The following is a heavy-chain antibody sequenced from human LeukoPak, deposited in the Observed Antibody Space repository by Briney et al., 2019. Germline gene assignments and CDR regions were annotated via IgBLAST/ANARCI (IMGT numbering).Heavy chain of an antibody. CDR1: GGSLNRSGYY. Sequence: SETLSLTCTVSGGSLNRSGYYWGWILQPPGKGLEWIGNIYYSGSTYYNPSLKMRVTISVDTSKNQFSLKLSSVTAADTAVYYCARLWWFDPWGQGTLVTVSS. J-gene: IGHJ5*02. CDR3: ARLWWFDP. CDR2: IYYSGST. V-gene: IGHV4-39*01.